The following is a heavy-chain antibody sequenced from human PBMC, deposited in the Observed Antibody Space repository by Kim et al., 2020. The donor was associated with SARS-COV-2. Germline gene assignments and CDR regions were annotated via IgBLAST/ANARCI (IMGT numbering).Heavy chain of an antibody. Sequence: SETLSLTCTVSGDSVSNYYWTWIRQPPGKGVEWIGYMYHSGETKFNPSLKSRVSISVDTSKNKFSLKLSPVTAADTAAYYCARGIGPLASRAYMDVCGKG. CDR3: ARGIGPLASRAYMDV. CDR1: GDSVSNYY. J-gene: IGHJ6*03. CDR2: MYHSGET. V-gene: IGHV4-59*08. D-gene: IGHD2-15*01.